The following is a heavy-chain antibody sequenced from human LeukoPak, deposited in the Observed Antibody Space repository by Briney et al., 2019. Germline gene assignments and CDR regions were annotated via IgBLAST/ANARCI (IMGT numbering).Heavy chain of an antibody. V-gene: IGHV5-51*01. CDR1: GYSFTSYW. J-gene: IGHJ4*02. CDR3: ARHPLYCSSTSCYDY. D-gene: IGHD2-2*01. CDR2: IYPGYSDT. Sequence: GESLKISWQGSGYSFTSYWIGWVLQMPGKGLEWMGIIYPGYSDTRYSPSFQGQVTISADKSISTAYLQWSSLKASDTAMYYCARHPLYCSSTSCYDYWGQGTLVTVSS.